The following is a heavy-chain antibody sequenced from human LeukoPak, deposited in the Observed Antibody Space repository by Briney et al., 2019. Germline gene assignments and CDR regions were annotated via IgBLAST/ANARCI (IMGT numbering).Heavy chain of an antibody. J-gene: IGHJ6*02. CDR2: VYYTGTT. Sequence: PSETLSLTCTLSGGSIKNYYWSWIRQPLGKGLEWIGYVYYTGTTSYDPSLKSRVTISVETSKNQFSLTLNSVTAADTAVYHCARQSDPYYHYGLDFWGQGTTVIVSS. CDR1: GGSIKNYY. V-gene: IGHV4-59*01. CDR3: ARQSDPYYHYGLDF.